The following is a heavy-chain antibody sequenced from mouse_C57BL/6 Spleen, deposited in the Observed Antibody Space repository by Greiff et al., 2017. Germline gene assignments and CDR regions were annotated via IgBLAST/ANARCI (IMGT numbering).Heavy chain of an antibody. D-gene: IGHD2-5*01. CDR1: GYTFTSYW. J-gene: IGHJ3*01. CDR2: IYPGSGST. Sequence: QVQLQQPGAELVKPGASVKMSCKASGYTFTSYWITWVKQRPGQGLEWIGDIYPGSGSTNYNEKFKSKATLTVDTSSSTAYMQLSSLTSEDSAVYYGARRGYSNGWFAYWGQGTLVTVSA. CDR3: ARRGYSNGWFAY. V-gene: IGHV1-55*01.